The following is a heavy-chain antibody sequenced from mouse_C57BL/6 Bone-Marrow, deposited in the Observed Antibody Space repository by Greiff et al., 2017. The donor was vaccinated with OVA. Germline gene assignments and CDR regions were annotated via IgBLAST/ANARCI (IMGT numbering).Heavy chain of an antibody. V-gene: IGHV2-6*01. D-gene: IGHD4-1*01. CDR1: GFSFTSYG. Sequence: VKLMESGPGLVAPSQSLSITCTVSGFSFTSYGVDWVRQSPGKGLEWLGVIWGVGSTNYNSALKSRLSISKDNSKSQVFLKMNSLQTDDTAMYYCARAELGPFAYWGQGTLVTVSA. J-gene: IGHJ3*01. CDR3: ARAELGPFAY. CDR2: IWGVGST.